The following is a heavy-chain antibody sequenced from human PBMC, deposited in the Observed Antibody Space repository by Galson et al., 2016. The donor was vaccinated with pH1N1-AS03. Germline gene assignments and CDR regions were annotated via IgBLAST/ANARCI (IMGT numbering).Heavy chain of an antibody. CDR3: IKGGAASADFFDI. Sequence: SLRLSCAVSGFRFDDYAMHWVRQAPGKGLEWDSSISWNSNKIDYADSVKGRFTISRESAKNSLNLQMNSLRAEDTALYYCIKGGAASADFFDIWGQGTMVTVSS. CDR2: ISWNSNKI. D-gene: IGHD3/OR15-3a*01. J-gene: IGHJ3*02. V-gene: IGHV3-9*01. CDR1: GFRFDDYA.